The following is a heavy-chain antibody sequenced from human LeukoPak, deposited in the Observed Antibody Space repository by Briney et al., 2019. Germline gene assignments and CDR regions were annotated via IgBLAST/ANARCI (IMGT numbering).Heavy chain of an antibody. CDR2: IYYSGST. V-gene: IGHV4-59*12. Sequence: SETLSLTCTVSGGSISSYYWSWIRQPPGKGLEWIGYIYYSGSTNYNPSLKSRVTMSVDTSKNQFSLKLSSVTAADTAVYYCARDAVGQQLVQGEFDYWGQGTLVTVSS. J-gene: IGHJ4*02. D-gene: IGHD6-13*01. CDR1: GGSISSYY. CDR3: ARDAVGQQLVQGEFDY.